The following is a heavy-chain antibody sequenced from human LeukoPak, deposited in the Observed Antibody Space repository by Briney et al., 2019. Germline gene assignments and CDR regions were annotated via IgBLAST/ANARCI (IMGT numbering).Heavy chain of an antibody. CDR2: IYYSGST. CDR3: ARGGIAVAGTGGENLDAFDI. Sequence: SETLSLACTVSGGSISSYYWSWIRQPPGKGLEWIGSIYYSGSTYYNPSLKSRVTISVDTSKNQFSLKLSSVTAADTAVYYCARGGIAVAGTGGENLDAFDIWGQGTMVTVSS. CDR1: GGSISSYY. J-gene: IGHJ3*02. D-gene: IGHD6-19*01. V-gene: IGHV4-39*07.